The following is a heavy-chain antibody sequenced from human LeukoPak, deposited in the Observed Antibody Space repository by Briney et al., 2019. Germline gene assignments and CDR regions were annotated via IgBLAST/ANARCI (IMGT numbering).Heavy chain of an antibody. J-gene: IGHJ4*02. V-gene: IGHV4-59*08. D-gene: IGHD5-24*01. CDR3: ARHTMPGDY. Sequence: SETLSLTCTVSGGSISSYYWSWIRQPPGKGLEWIGYIYYSGSTNYNPSLKSRVTISVDTSKNQFSLKLSSVTAADTAVYYCARHTMPGDYWGQGTLVTVSS. CDR2: IYYSGST. CDR1: GGSISSYY.